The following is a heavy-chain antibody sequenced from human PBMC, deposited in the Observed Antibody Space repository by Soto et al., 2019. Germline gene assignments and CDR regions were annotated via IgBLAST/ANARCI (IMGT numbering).Heavy chain of an antibody. D-gene: IGHD3-10*01. CDR3: ARALMVRGVSGWFDP. Sequence: SETLSLTCTVSGGSISRGGYYWGWIRQHPGKGLEWIGYIYYSGSTYYNPSLNSRVTISVDTSKNQFSLKLSYVTAADTAGYSCARALMVRGVSGWFDPWGQGTLVTVSS. CDR1: GGSISRGGYY. J-gene: IGHJ5*02. V-gene: IGHV4-31*03. CDR2: IYYSGST.